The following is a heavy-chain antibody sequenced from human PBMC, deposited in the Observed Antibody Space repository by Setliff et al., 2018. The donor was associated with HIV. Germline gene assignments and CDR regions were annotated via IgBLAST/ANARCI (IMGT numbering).Heavy chain of an antibody. J-gene: IGHJ4*02. CDR2: IYYSGTT. CDR3: ARGRRRSSTPYYFDY. Sequence: SETLSLTCTVSGFSFRNSFYNWGWIRQPPGKGLEWIGTIYYSGTTYYNPSLKSRVTISGDTSKNQVSLRLSSVSAADTAMYYCARGRRRSSTPYYFDYWGQGTLVTVSS. CDR1: GFSFRNSFYN. V-gene: IGHV4-39*07.